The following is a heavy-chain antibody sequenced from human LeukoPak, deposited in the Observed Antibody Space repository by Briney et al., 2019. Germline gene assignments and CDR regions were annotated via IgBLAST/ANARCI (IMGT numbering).Heavy chain of an antibody. CDR2: IYYSGST. D-gene: IGHD6-13*01. CDR3: ARQRQQLVSYFDY. Sequence: SETLSLTCTVSGGSISSYYWSWIRQPPGKGLEWIGSIYYSGSTYYNPSLKSRVTISVDTSKNQFSLKLSSVTAADTAVYYCARQRQQLVSYFDYWGQGTLVTVSS. J-gene: IGHJ4*02. V-gene: IGHV4-59*05. CDR1: GGSISSYY.